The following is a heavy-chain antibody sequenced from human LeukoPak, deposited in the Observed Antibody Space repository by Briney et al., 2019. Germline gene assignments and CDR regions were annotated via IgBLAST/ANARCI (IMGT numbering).Heavy chain of an antibody. CDR3: TTTGDSGYDLDY. V-gene: IGHV3-15*01. Sequence: PGGSLRLSCAASGFTFSNAWMSWVRQAPGKGLEWVGRIKSKTDGGTTDYAALVKGRFTISRDDSKNTLYLQMNSLKTEDTAVYYCTTTGDSGYDLDYWGQGTLVTVSS. CDR1: GFTFSNAW. D-gene: IGHD5-12*01. CDR2: IKSKTDGGTT. J-gene: IGHJ4*02.